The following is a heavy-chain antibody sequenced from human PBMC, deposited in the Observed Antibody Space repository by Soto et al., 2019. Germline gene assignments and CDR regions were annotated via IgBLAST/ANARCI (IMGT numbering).Heavy chain of an antibody. CDR1: GGTFSSYA. D-gene: IGHD6-19*01. J-gene: IGHJ3*02. CDR2: IIPIFGTA. V-gene: IGHV1-69*13. Sequence: ASVKVSCKASGGTFSSYAISWVRQAPGQGLEWMGGIIPIFGTANYAQKFQGRVTITADESTSTAYMELSSLRSEDTAVYYCARNRRSSGFYDAFDIWGQGTMVTVSS. CDR3: ARNRRSSGFYDAFDI.